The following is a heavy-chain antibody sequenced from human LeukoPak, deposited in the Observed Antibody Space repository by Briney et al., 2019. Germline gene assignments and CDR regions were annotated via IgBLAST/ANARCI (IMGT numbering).Heavy chain of an antibody. V-gene: IGHV3-23*01. J-gene: IGHJ4*02. CDR1: GFTFSSYA. CDR2: ISGSGGST. Sequence: GGSLRLSCAASGFTFSSYAMSWVRQAPGKGLEWVSAISGSGGSTYYADSVKGRFTISRDNSKNTLYLQMNSLRAEDTAVYYCAKAIRRSYYYDSSGYYYSDYWGQGTLVTVSS. CDR3: AKAIRRSYYYDSSGYYYSDY. D-gene: IGHD3-22*01.